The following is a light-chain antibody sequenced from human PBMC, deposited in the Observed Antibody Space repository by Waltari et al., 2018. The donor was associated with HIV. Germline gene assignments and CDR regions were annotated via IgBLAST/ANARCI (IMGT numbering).Light chain of an antibody. CDR1: YCVIRSCDF. V-gene: IGLV2-14*01. Sequence: QSALTQPAPVSQSPGQSINITCPWPYCVIRSCDFVSWYQQFPGEAPKLIIYEVTNRPSGVSNRFSGSKSGNTASLTISGIEAEDEADYYCSSYTNRSTVVFGGGTKVTVL. CDR3: SSYTNRSTVV. CDR2: EVT. J-gene: IGLJ3*02.